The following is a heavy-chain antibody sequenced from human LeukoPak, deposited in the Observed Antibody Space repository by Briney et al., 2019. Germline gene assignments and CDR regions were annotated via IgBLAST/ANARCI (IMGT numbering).Heavy chain of an antibody. CDR3: ARWGASGLALIYYYGMDV. CDR2: VNPSGGST. V-gene: IGHV1-46*01. D-gene: IGHD3/OR15-3a*01. Sequence: ASVKVSCKASGYTFSRYYMHWVRQAPGQGLEWMGIVNPSGGSTSYAQKFQGRVTMTRDTSTRIVYMELSSLRSEDTAVYYCARWGASGLALIYYYGMDVWGQGTTVTVSS. CDR1: GYTFSRYY. J-gene: IGHJ6*02.